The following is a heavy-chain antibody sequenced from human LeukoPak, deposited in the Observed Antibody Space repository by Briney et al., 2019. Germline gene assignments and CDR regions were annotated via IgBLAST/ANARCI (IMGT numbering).Heavy chain of an antibody. CDR2: IYTSGST. D-gene: IGHD1-26*01. CDR3: ARDRGSSGSYEYYHYMDV. Sequence: PSETLSLTCTVSGGSISSYYWSWIRQPAGKGLEWIGRIYTSGSTNYNPSLKSRVTMSVDTSKNQFSLKLSSVTAADTAVYYCARDRGSSGSYEYYHYMDVWGKGTTVTISS. J-gene: IGHJ6*03. V-gene: IGHV4-4*07. CDR1: GGSISSYY.